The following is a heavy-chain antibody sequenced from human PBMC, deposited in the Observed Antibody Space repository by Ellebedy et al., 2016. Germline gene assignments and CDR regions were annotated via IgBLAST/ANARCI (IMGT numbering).Heavy chain of an antibody. D-gene: IGHD2-2*02. CDR2: IYYSGST. Sequence: SETLSLTXTVSGGSISSGGYYWSWIRQHPGKGLEWIGYIYYSGSTYYNPSLKSRVTISVDTSKNQFSLKLSSVTAADTAVYYCARDSADIVVVPAAIWGQGILVTVSS. CDR3: ARDSADIVVVPAAI. V-gene: IGHV4-31*03. CDR1: GGSISSGGYY. J-gene: IGHJ4*02.